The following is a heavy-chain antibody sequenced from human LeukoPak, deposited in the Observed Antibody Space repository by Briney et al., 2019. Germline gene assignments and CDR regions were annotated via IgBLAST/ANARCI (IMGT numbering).Heavy chain of an antibody. V-gene: IGHV1-69*05. CDR1: GGSFSSHA. D-gene: IGHD2-2*01. CDR2: IIPISGTA. CDR3: ARGLQYQLLKALGYYYMDV. J-gene: IGHJ6*03. Sequence: SVKVSCKASGGSFSSHAIAWVRQAPGQGPEWMGGIIPISGTANYAQKFQGRVTITTDESTSTAYMELSSLTSDDTAAYYCARGLQYQLLKALGYYYMDVWGEGTTVTVSS.